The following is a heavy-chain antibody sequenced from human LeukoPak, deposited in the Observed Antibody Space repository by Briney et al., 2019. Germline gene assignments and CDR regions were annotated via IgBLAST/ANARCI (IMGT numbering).Heavy chain of an antibody. CDR3: AKRGVVIRAVLVVGFHKEAYYFDS. CDR1: GITLSNYG. V-gene: IGHV3-23*01. Sequence: GGSLRLSCVVSGITLSNYGMSWVRQAPGKGLEWVAGISDRGGTTNYADSVKGRFTISRDNPKNTLYLQMNSLRSEDTAVYFCAKRGVVIRAVLVVGFHKEAYYFDSWGQGALVTVSS. J-gene: IGHJ4*02. CDR2: ISDRGGTT. D-gene: IGHD2-15*01.